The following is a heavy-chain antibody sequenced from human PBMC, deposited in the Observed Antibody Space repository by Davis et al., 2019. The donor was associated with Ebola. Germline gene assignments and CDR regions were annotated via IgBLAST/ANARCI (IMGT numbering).Heavy chain of an antibody. V-gene: IGHV1-3*01. CDR1: GYTFNTYG. D-gene: IGHD3-22*01. Sequence: ASVKVSCKASGYTFNTYGMHWVRQAPGQRLEWMGWINAGNGNTKYSQKFQGRVTITRDTSASTAYMELSSLRSEDTAVYYCSSGYYSGAYGMDVWGQGTTVTVSS. J-gene: IGHJ6*02. CDR3: SSGYYSGAYGMDV. CDR2: INAGNGNT.